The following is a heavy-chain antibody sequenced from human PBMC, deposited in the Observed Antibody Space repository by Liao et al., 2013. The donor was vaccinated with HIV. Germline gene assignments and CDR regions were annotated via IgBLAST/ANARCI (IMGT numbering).Heavy chain of an antibody. CDR2: IYYSGST. Sequence: QVQLQESGPGLVKPSETLSLTCSVSGDSLSSYYWSWVRQPPGKGLEWIGCIYYSGSTKYNPSLKSRVTMSVDTSKNQFSLQLSSVTAADTAFYYCARDLRNHDAFDIWGLGTMVTVSS. V-gene: IGHV4-59*01. CDR3: ARDLRNHDAFDI. CDR1: GDSLSSYY. J-gene: IGHJ3*02. D-gene: IGHD1-14*01.